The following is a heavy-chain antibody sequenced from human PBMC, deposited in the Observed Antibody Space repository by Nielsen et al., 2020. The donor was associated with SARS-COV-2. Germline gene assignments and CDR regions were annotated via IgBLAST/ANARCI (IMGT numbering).Heavy chain of an antibody. J-gene: IGHJ6*02. CDR3: ATSPGGHVDTAMPGATDYYGMDV. CDR2: IYYSGST. V-gene: IGHV4-59*01. D-gene: IGHD5-18*01. CDR1: GGSFSGYY. Sequence: SETLSLTCAVYGGSFSGYYWSWIRQPPGKGLEWIGYIYYSGSTNYNPSLKSRVTISVDTSKNQFSLKLSSVTAADTAVYYCATSPGGHVDTAMPGATDYYGMDVWGQGTTVTVSS.